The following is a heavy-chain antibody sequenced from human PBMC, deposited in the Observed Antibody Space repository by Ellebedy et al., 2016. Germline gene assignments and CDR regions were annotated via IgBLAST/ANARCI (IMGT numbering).Heavy chain of an antibody. D-gene: IGHD3/OR15-3a*01. CDR3: ARISPGFLDLGDY. CDR2: IYPGDSDT. CDR1: GYSFTSYW. V-gene: IGHV5-51*01. J-gene: IGHJ4*02. Sequence: GGSLRLSXKGSGYSFTSYWIGWVRQMPGKGLEWMGIIYPGDSDTRYSPSFQGQVTISADKSISTAYLQWSSLKASDTAMYYCARISPGFLDLGDYWGQGTLVTVSS.